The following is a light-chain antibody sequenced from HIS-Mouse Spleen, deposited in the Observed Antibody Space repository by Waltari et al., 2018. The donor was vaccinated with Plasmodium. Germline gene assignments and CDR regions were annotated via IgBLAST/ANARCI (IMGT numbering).Light chain of an antibody. CDR2: DDS. CDR1: NIGSKS. J-gene: IGLJ1*01. Sequence: SYVLTQPPSVSVAPGQTARITCGGNNIGSKSVHWYQQKPGQAPVLVVYDDSDRPSGFPGRFSGSNSGNTATLTSSRVEAGDEADYYCQVWDSSSDHLYVFGTGTKVTVL. CDR3: QVWDSSSDHLYV. V-gene: IGLV3-21*02.